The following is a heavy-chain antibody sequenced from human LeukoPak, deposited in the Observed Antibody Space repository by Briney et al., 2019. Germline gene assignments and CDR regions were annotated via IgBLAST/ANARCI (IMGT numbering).Heavy chain of an antibody. CDR1: GFTFSNYA. CDR3: AQSTPVGATRH. Sequence: LPGGSLRLSCAASGFTFSNYAMNWVRQAPGKGPEWVSAIGGNGFTTYYADSVKGRFTISRDNSKNLLYLQMNSLRAEDTAVYYCAQSTPVGATRHWGQGTLVTVSS. D-gene: IGHD1-26*01. V-gene: IGHV3-23*01. CDR2: IGGNGFTT. J-gene: IGHJ4*02.